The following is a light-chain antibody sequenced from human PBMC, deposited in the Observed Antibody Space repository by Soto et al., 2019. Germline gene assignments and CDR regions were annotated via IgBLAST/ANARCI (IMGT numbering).Light chain of an antibody. CDR3: HQFDTYLWT. CDR1: QNIGRL. Sequence: DIQMTQSPSTLSASIGDRVTITCRASQNIGRLVAWYQQKSGEVPKLLIYKASILESGVPSRFSGSGSGTEFTLTISSLQPDDFATYYCHQFDTYLWTFGQGTKVDIK. V-gene: IGKV1-5*03. CDR2: KAS. J-gene: IGKJ1*01.